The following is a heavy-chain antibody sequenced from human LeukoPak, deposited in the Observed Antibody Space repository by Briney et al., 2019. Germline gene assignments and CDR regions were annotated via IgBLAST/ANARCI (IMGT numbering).Heavy chain of an antibody. V-gene: IGHV1-69*05. CDR2: IIPIFGTA. D-gene: IGHD3-22*01. CDR1: GGTFSSYA. CDR3: ARAVDYYDSSGYYYFDY. Sequence: ASVKVSCKASGGTFSSYAISWMRQAPGQGLEWMGGIIPIFGTANYAQKFQGSVTITTDESTSTAYMELSSLRSEDTAVYYCARAVDYYDSSGYYYFDYWGQGTLVTVSS. J-gene: IGHJ4*02.